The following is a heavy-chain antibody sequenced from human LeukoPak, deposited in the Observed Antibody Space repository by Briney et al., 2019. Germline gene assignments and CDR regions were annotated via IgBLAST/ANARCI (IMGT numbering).Heavy chain of an antibody. D-gene: IGHD5-12*01. CDR3: ARVVSGYDHFDY. J-gene: IGHJ4*02. CDR2: INHSGST. CDR1: GGSFSGYY. V-gene: IGHV4-34*01. Sequence: SETLSLTCAVYGGSFSGYYWSWIRQPPGKGLEWIGEINHSGSTNYNPSLKSRVTISVDTSKNQFSLKLSSVTAADTAVYYCARVVSGYDHFDYWGQGTLVTVSS.